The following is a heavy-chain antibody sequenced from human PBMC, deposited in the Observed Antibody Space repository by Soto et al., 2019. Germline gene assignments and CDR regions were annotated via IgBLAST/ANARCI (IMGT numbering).Heavy chain of an antibody. V-gene: IGHV1-18*04. D-gene: IGHD2-8*01. CDR3: ARDTYCTNGVCYRGSFDY. CDR2: ISAYNGNT. Sequence: RTSVKASCKASGYTFTSYGIICVRQAPGQGLEWMGWISAYNGNTNYAQKLQGRVTMTTDTSTSTAYMELRSLRSDDTAVYYCARDTYCTNGVCYRGSFDYWG. J-gene: IGHJ4*01. CDR1: GYTFTSYG.